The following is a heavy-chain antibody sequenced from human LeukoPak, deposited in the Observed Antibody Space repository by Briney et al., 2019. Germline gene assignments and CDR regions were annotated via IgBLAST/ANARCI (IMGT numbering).Heavy chain of an antibody. CDR2: ISAYNGNT. V-gene: IGHV1-18*01. Sequence: GASVKVSGKAAGYTFTSYGISWVRQAPGQGLGWMGWISAYNGNTNYAQKLQGRVTMTTDTSTSTAYMELRSLRSGDTAVYYCARTSAKRDAFDIWGQGTMVTVSS. CDR1: GYTFTSYG. D-gene: IGHD3-10*01. CDR3: ARTSAKRDAFDI. J-gene: IGHJ3*02.